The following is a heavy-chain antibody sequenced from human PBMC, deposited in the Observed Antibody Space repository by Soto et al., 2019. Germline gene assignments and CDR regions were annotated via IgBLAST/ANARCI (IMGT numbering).Heavy chain of an antibody. V-gene: IGHV4-34*01. Sequence: TSETLSLTCAVYGGSFSGYYWSWIRQPPGKGLEWIGEINHSGSTNYNPSLKSRVTISVDTSKNQFSLKLSSVTAADTAVYYCARGWGRRDYWGQGTLVTASS. CDR3: ARGWGRRDY. D-gene: IGHD7-27*01. CDR2: INHSGST. J-gene: IGHJ4*02. CDR1: GGSFSGYY.